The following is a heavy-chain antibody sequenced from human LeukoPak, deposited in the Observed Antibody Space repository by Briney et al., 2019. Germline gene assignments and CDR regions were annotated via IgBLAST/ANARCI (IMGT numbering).Heavy chain of an antibody. CDR2: IYTSGST. CDR1: GGSISSGSYY. CDR3: ARDDIAARPGYYYYYMDV. J-gene: IGHJ6*03. V-gene: IGHV4-61*02. Sequence: SQTLSLTCTVSGGSISSGSYYWSWIRQPAGKGLEWIGRIYTSGSTNYNPSLKSRVTISVDTSKNQFSLKLSSVTAADTAVYYCARDDIAARPGYYYYYMDVWGKGTTVTVSS. D-gene: IGHD6-6*01.